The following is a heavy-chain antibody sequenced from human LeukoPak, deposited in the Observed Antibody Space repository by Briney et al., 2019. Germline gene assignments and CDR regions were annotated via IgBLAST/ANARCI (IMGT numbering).Heavy chain of an antibody. CDR3: ARIDFNPTAAGAFDI. Sequence: HPGGSLRLSCAASGFTFSSYAMHWVRQAPGKGLEWVAVISYDGSNKYYADSVKGRFTISRDNSKNTLYLQMNSLRAEDTAVYYCARIDFNPTAAGAFDIWGQGTMVTVSS. CDR2: ISYDGSNK. CDR1: GFTFSSYA. J-gene: IGHJ3*02. V-gene: IGHV3-30-3*01. D-gene: IGHD6-13*01.